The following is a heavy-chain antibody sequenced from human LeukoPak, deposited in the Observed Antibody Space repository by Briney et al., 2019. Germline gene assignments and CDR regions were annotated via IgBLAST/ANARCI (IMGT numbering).Heavy chain of an antibody. Sequence: SETLSLTCTVSGGSISSHYWSWIRQPPGKGLEWIGYIYYGGGTNYNPSLKSRVTISVDTSKNQFSLKLSSVTAADTAVYYCARERRSGTLDYWGQGTLVTVS. D-gene: IGHD2-15*01. V-gene: IGHV4-59*11. CDR1: GGSISSHY. CDR3: ARERRSGTLDY. J-gene: IGHJ4*02. CDR2: IYYGGGT.